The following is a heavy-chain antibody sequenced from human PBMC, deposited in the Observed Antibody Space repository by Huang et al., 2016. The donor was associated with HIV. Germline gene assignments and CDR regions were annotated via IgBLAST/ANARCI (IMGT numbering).Heavy chain of an antibody. J-gene: IGHJ4*02. CDR1: GFTFKNYN. V-gene: IGHV3-21*02. Sequence: VQLVESGGGLVKSGGSLRLSCVASGFTFKNYNMNWVRQAPGKWVELVRSISTIGRSTAHPDSLKGRFTISRDNAKNSVYLQMNSLRVDDTAIYYCATNYGVLTGYEYWGQGILVTVSS. CDR3: ATNYGVLTGYEY. D-gene: IGHD3-9*01. CDR2: ISTIGRST.